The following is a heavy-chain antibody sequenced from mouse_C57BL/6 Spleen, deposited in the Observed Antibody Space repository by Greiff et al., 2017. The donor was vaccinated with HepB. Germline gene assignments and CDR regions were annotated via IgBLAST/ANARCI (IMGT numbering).Heavy chain of an antibody. D-gene: IGHD1-1*01. CDR3: AREGLLRSSYAMDY. V-gene: IGHV3-6*01. Sequence: EVQLQQSGPGLVKPSQSLSLTCSVPGYSITSGYYWNWIRQFPGNKLEWMGYISYDGSNNYNPSLKNRISITRDTSKNQFFLKLNPVTTEDTATYYCAREGLLRSSYAMDYWGQGTSVTVSS. CDR1: GYSITSGYY. J-gene: IGHJ4*01. CDR2: ISYDGSN.